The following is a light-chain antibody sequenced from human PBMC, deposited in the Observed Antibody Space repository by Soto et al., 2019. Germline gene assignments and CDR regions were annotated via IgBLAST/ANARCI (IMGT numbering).Light chain of an antibody. Sequence: QSVLTQPASESGSPGQSITISCTGTSSDVGGYNYVSWYQQHPAKVPKLMIYQVSNRPGGVSDRFSGSKSGNTASLTISGLQAEDEGDYYCYSYTTSSTYVFGTGTKVTVL. J-gene: IGLJ1*01. CDR1: SSDVGGYNY. V-gene: IGLV2-14*01. CDR3: YSYTTSSTYV. CDR2: QVS.